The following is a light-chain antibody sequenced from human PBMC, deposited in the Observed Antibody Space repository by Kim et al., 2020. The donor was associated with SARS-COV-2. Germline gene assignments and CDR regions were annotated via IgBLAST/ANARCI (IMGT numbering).Light chain of an antibody. CDR3: TSYTSSNLDVV. CDR1: SSGVGGYIY. CDR2: DVT. J-gene: IGLJ2*01. V-gene: IGLV2-14*03. Sequence: QSALTRPASVSGSPGQSITISCTGTSSGVGGYIYVSWYQQHPGRAPKLMIYDVTNRPSGVSNRFSGSKSGNTASLTISGLQAEDEADYYCTSYTSSNLDVVFGGGTQLTVL.